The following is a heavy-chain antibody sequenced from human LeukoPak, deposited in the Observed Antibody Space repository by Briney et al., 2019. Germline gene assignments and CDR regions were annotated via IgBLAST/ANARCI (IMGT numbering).Heavy chain of an antibody. J-gene: IGHJ4*02. CDR1: GYTFTGYS. D-gene: IGHD2-21*01. CDR3: ARTYMVIMPFDY. V-gene: IGHV1-2*02. Sequence: VASVKVSCKASGYTFTGYSMHWVRQAPGQGLEWMGWINPNSGGTNYAQKFQGRVTMTRDTSISTAYMELSRLRSDDTAVYYCARTYMVIMPFDYWGQGTLVTVSS. CDR2: INPNSGGT.